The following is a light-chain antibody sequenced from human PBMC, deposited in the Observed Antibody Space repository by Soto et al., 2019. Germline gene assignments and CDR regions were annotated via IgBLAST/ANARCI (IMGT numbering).Light chain of an antibody. CDR3: QQYGGSPIT. CDR1: QSVSNNY. V-gene: IGKV3-20*01. Sequence: EIVLTQSPGTLSLSPGERATLSCGASQSVSNNYLAWYQQKPGQAPRLLIYGASNRATGIPDRFSGSGSGTDFALTISRLEPEDFAVYYCQQYGGSPITFGQGTRLEIK. J-gene: IGKJ5*01. CDR2: GAS.